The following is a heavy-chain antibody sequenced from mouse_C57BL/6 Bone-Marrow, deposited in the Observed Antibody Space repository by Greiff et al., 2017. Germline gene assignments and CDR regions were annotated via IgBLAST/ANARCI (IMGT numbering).Heavy chain of an antibody. J-gene: IGHJ4*01. V-gene: IGHV1-18*01. CDR1: GYTFTDYN. Sequence: EVQLVESGPELVKPGASVKIPCKASGYTFTDYNMDWVKQSHGKSLEWIGDINPNNGGNTYNQKFKGKATLTVDKSSSTAYMELRSLTSEDTAVYYCARQTAQALYAMDYWGQGTSVTVSS. CDR3: ARQTAQALYAMDY. CDR2: INPNNGGN. D-gene: IGHD3-2*02.